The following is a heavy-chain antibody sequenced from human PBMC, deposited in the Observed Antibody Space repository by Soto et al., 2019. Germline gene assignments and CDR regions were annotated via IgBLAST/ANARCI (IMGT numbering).Heavy chain of an antibody. Sequence: SETLSLTCTVSGGSISSYYWSRIRQPPGKGLEWIGYIYYSGSTNYNPSLKSRVIISVDTSKNQFSLKLSSVTAADTAVYYCASYCSSTSCQRWGSFDYWGQGTLVTVSS. CDR1: GGSISSYY. J-gene: IGHJ4*02. V-gene: IGHV4-59*01. CDR3: ASYCSSTSCQRWGSFDY. D-gene: IGHD2-2*01. CDR2: IYYSGST.